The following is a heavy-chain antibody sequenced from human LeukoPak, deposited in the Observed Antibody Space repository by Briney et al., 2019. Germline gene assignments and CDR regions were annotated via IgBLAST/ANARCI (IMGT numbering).Heavy chain of an antibody. CDR2: ICSSSSTI. Sequence: PGGSLRLSCAASGFTFSSYSMNWVRQAPGKGLEWVSYICSSSSTIYYADSVKGRFTISRDNAKNSLYLQMNSLRDEDTAVYYCARDGTTVVTPDFYFDYWGRGTLVTVSS. J-gene: IGHJ4*02. V-gene: IGHV3-48*02. D-gene: IGHD4-23*01. CDR1: GFTFSSYS. CDR3: ARDGTTVVTPDFYFDY.